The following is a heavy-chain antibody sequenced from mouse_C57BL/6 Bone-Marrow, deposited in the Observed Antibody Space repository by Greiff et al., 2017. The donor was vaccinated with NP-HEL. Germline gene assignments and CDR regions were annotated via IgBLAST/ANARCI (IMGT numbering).Heavy chain of an antibody. Sequence: EVQLVESGGDLVKPGGSLKLSCAASGFTFSSYGMSWVRQTPDKRLEWVATISSGGSYTYYPDSVKGRFTISRDNAKNTLYLQMSSLKSEDTAMYYCARHLCYGSSYGWYFDVWGTGTTVTVSS. CDR1: GFTFSSYG. CDR3: ARHLCYGSSYGWYFDV. V-gene: IGHV5-6*01. D-gene: IGHD1-1*01. CDR2: ISSGGSYT. J-gene: IGHJ1*03.